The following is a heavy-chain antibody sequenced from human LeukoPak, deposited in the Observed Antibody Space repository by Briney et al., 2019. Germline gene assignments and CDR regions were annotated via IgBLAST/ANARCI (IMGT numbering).Heavy chain of an antibody. CDR2: INSNSGGT. V-gene: IGHV1-2*02. CDR1: GYTFTGYY. D-gene: IGHD3-22*01. CDR3: ARGVGYDGSGHYALFDY. J-gene: IGHJ4*02. Sequence: ASVKVSCKASGYTFTGYYMHWVRQAPGQGLEWMGWINSNSGGTNYAQKFQGRVTMTRDTSISTAYMELSRLRSDDTAVYYCARGVGYDGSGHYALFDYWGQGTLVTVS.